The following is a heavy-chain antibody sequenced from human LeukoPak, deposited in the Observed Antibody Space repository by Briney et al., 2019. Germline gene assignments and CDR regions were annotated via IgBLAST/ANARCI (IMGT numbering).Heavy chain of an antibody. CDR2: IGASGGST. CDR3: ARAERYDILTGPDY. V-gene: IGHV3-23*01. Sequence: TGGSLRLSCATSGFTFSSYAMSWVRQAPGKGLEWVSGIGASGGSTYYADSVKGRFTISRDNSKNTLYLQMNSLRTEDTAVYYCARAERYDILTGPDYWGQGTLVTVSS. CDR1: GFTFSSYA. D-gene: IGHD3-9*01. J-gene: IGHJ4*02.